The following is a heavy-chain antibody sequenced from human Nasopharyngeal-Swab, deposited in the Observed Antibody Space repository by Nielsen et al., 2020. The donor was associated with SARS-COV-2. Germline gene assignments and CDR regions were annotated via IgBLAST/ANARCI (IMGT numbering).Heavy chain of an antibody. V-gene: IGHV3-9*01. J-gene: IGHJ4*02. D-gene: IGHD3-10*01. Sequence: WIRQPPGEGLEWVSGISWNRGSIGYADSVKGRFTISRDNAKNSLYLQMNSLRAEDTALYYCAKVLGPMVRGVIGYFDYWGQGTPVTVSS. CDR2: ISWNRGSI. CDR3: AKVLGPMVRGVIGYFDY.